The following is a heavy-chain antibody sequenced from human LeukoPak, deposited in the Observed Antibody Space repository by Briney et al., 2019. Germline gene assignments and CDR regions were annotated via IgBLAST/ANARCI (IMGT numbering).Heavy chain of an antibody. Sequence: PGGSLRLSCAASGFTFSSYAMSWVRQAPGKGLEWVSAISGSGGSTYYADSVKGRFTISRDNSKNTLYLQMNSLRAEDTAVYYCARGRLGELSRPDYWGQGTLVTVSS. CDR2: ISGSGGST. J-gene: IGHJ4*02. CDR3: ARGRLGELSRPDY. V-gene: IGHV3-23*01. D-gene: IGHD3-16*02. CDR1: GFTFSSYA.